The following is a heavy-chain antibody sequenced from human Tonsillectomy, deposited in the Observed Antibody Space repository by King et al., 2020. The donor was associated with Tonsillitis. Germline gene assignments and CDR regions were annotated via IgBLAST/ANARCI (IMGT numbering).Heavy chain of an antibody. CDR2: INHSGST. V-gene: IGHV4-34*01. Sequence: VQLQQWGAGLLKPSETLSLTCAVYGGSFSGYYWSWIRQSPGKGLEWIGEINHSGSTNYNPSLKSRVTISVDTSTNHSSLKQSSVTAADTAVYYCARGGYTYAYRNDAFDIWGQGTMVTVSS. CDR1: GGSFSGYY. J-gene: IGHJ3*02. D-gene: IGHD3-16*01. CDR3: ARGGYTYAYRNDAFDI.